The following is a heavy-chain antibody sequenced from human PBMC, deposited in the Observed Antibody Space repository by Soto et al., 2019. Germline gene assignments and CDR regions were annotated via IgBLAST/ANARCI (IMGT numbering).Heavy chain of an antibody. CDR3: ARDYCSTSSCYDY. CDR1: GFTFSNCG. D-gene: IGHD2-2*01. V-gene: IGHV3-33*01. CDR2: VWYDGSKT. Sequence: GGSLRLSCTTSGFTFSNCGMHWVRQAPGKGLEWVAAVWYDGSKTYYADSVRGRVTISRDPSKKTVHLQMNSLRVEDTALYYCARDYCSTSSCYDYWGQGTVVTVSS. J-gene: IGHJ4*02.